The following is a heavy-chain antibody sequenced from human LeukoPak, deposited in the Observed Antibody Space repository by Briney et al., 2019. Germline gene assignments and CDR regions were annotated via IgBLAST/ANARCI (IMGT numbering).Heavy chain of an antibody. V-gene: IGHV3-7*01. J-gene: IGHJ4*02. CDR2: IKQDGNEK. CDR1: GFTFSSYL. D-gene: IGHD1-14*01. CDR3: ATGNNRSHDY. Sequence: PGGSLRLSCAASGFTFSSYLMTWVRQPPGKGLEWVANIKQDGNEKFYVDSLKGRFTISRDNAKNSLYLQMSSLRAEDTAVYYCATGNNRSHDYWGQGTLVTVSS.